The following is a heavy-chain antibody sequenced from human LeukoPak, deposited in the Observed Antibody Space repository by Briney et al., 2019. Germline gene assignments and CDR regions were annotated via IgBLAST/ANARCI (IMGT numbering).Heavy chain of an antibody. CDR1: AFTFSRYW. Sequence: GGSLRLSCAASAFTFSRYWTTWVRQAPGKVLEWLANINEDGSEKYYLDSVRGRFTISRDNAKNSLYLQMDSLRAEDTAVYYCARLFVYGSGAEAFDYWGQGALVTVSS. D-gene: IGHD3-10*01. V-gene: IGHV3-7*01. CDR3: ARLFVYGSGAEAFDY. CDR2: INEDGSEK. J-gene: IGHJ4*02.